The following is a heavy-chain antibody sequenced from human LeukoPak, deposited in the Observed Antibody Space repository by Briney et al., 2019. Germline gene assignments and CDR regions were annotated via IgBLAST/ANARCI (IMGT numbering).Heavy chain of an antibody. V-gene: IGHV3-30*04. J-gene: IGHJ4*02. CDR3: ARDCRYFDWLFPDF. D-gene: IGHD3-9*01. Sequence: ARSLRLSCAASGFTFSRYAMHWVRQAPGKGLKWVAVISYDGSNKYYADSVKGRFTISRDNSKSTLYLQMNSLRAEDTAVYYCARDCRYFDWLFPDFWGQGTLVTVSS. CDR2: ISYDGSNK. CDR1: GFTFSRYA.